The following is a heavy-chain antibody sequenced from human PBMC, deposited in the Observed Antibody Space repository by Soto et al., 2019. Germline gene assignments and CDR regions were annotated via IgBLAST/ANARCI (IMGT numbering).Heavy chain of an antibody. Sequence: EIQLLESGGGLVQPGGSLRLSCVASGFTFSTNSMAWVRQAPGKGLEFVSSINYNGDSIYYGNSVKGRFTISRDNSKTTLYLQMAILRVDDTAVYYCVKANSRGLLHYGMEVWGQGTTVTVSS. CDR2: INYNGDSI. CDR1: GFTFSTNS. CDR3: VKANSRGLLHYGMEV. J-gene: IGHJ6*02. D-gene: IGHD1-7*01. V-gene: IGHV3-23*01.